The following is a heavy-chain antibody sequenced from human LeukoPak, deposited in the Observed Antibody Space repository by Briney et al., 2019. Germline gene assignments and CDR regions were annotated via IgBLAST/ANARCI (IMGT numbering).Heavy chain of an antibody. V-gene: IGHV3-21*04. CDR2: ISSSSSYI. CDR3: AQDYTGDPPYFHS. CDR1: GFTFSSYS. Sequence: GGSLRLSCAASGFTFSSYSMNWVRQAPGKGLEWVSSISSSSSYIYYADSVEGRFTISRDNAKNSLYLQMHSLRAEDTAIYYCAQDYTGDPPYFHSWGQGTLVTVSS. D-gene: IGHD2-8*02. J-gene: IGHJ4*02.